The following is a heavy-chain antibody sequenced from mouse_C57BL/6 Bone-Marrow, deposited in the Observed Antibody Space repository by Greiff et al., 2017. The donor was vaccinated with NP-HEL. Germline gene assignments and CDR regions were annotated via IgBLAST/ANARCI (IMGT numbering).Heavy chain of an antibody. CDR3: ARPNWAWFAY. D-gene: IGHD4-1*02. V-gene: IGHV5-17*01. CDR1: GFTFSDYG. Sequence: EVMLVESGGGLVKPGGSLKLSCAASGFTFSDYGMHWVRQAPEQGLEWVAYISSGSSTIYYADTVKGRFTISRDNAKNTLFLQMTSLRSEDTAMYYCARPNWAWFAYWGQGTLVTVSA. J-gene: IGHJ3*01. CDR2: ISSGSSTI.